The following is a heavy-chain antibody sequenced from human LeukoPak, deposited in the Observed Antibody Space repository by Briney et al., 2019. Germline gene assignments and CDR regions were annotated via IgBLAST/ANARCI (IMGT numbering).Heavy chain of an antibody. V-gene: IGHV3-7*01. CDR1: GFTLSNYW. Sequence: PGGSLRLSCVGSGFTLSNYWMNWVRQAPGKGLEWVANIKGSDKGHVDSVKGRFSVSRDDARNSLYLQMDSLRAEDTAVYYCARDVDWNYDLWGQGTVVRVSS. CDR3: ARDVDWNYDL. D-gene: IGHD1-7*01. CDR2: IKGSDK. J-gene: IGHJ4*02.